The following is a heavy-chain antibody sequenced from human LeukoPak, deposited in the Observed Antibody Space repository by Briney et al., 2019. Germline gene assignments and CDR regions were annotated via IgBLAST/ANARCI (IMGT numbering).Heavy chain of an antibody. J-gene: IGHJ3*02. CDR3: ASSSGYPHWAFDI. Sequence: PGGSLRLSWAASGFTFSSYSMNWVRQAPGKGLEWVSSISSSSSYIYYADSVKGRFTISRDNAKNSLYLQMNSLRAEDTAVYYCASSSGYPHWAFDIWGQGTMVTVSS. D-gene: IGHD3-22*01. CDR2: ISSSSSYI. CDR1: GFTFSSYS. V-gene: IGHV3-21*01.